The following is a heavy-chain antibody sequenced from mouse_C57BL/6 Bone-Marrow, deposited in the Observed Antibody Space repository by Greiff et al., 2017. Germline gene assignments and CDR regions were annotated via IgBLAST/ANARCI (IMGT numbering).Heavy chain of an antibody. CDR2: IYPGSGST. CDR3: AASTMVTTTGYYFDY. Sequence: VQLQQPGAELVKPGASVKMSCKASGYTFTSYWITWVKQSPGQGLEWIGDIYPGSGSTNYNEKFKSKGTLTVDTSSSTAYMQLSSLSSEDSAVYYCAASTMVTTTGYYFDYCGQGTTLTVSS. V-gene: IGHV1-55*01. CDR1: GYTFTSYW. D-gene: IGHD2-2*01. J-gene: IGHJ2*01.